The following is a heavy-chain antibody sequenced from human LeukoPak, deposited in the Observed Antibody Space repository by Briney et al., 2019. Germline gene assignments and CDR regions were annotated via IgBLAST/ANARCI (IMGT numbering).Heavy chain of an antibody. D-gene: IGHD2-15*01. V-gene: IGHV4-4*07. CDR3: ALGGRTTQSLWAGAFDI. J-gene: IGHJ3*02. Sequence: PSETLSLTCTVSGGSISSYYWSWIRQPAGKGLEWIGRIYTSGSTNYNPSLKSRVTMSVDTSKNQFSLKLSSVTAADTAVYYCALGGRTTQSLWAGAFDIWGQGTMVTVSS. CDR2: IYTSGST. CDR1: GGSISSYY.